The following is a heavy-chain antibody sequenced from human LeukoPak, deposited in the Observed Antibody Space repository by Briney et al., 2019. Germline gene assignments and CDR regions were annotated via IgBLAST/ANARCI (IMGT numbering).Heavy chain of an antibody. Sequence: SETLSLTCTVPGGSISSSSYYWGWIRQPPGKGLEWIGSIYYSGSTYYNPSLKSRVTISVDTSKNQFSLKLSSVTAADTAVYYCARDIQGYYDFWSGYSERWFDPWGQGTLVTVSS. CDR2: IYYSGST. CDR3: ARDIQGYYDFWSGYSERWFDP. J-gene: IGHJ5*02. V-gene: IGHV4-39*07. CDR1: GGSISSSSYY. D-gene: IGHD3-3*01.